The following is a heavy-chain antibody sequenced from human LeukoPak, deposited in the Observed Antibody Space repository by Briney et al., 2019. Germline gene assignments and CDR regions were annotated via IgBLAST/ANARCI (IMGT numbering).Heavy chain of an antibody. V-gene: IGHV3-23*01. D-gene: IGHD1-26*01. Sequence: GGSLRLSCAASGFTFSSYAMSWVRQAPGKGLEWVSAISGSGGSTYYADSVKGRFTISRDNSKNTLYLQMNSLRAEDTAVYYCAKAKTGRWELLRGGIYYFDYWGQGTLVTVSS. CDR2: ISGSGGST. CDR3: AKAKTGRWELLRGGIYYFDY. J-gene: IGHJ4*02. CDR1: GFTFSSYA.